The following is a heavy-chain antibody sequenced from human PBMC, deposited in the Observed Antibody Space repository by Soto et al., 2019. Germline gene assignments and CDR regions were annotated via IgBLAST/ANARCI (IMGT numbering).Heavy chain of an antibody. J-gene: IGHJ3*02. V-gene: IGHV1-58*02. D-gene: IGHD4-4*01. CDR3: AAVVLQSVRGYAFDI. CDR2: IVVGSGNT. Sequence: ASVKVSCKASGFTFTSSAMQWVRQARGQRLEWIGWIVVGSGNTNYAQKFQERVTITRDMSTSTAYMELGSLRSEDTAVYYCAAVVLQSVRGYAFDIWGQGTMVTVSS. CDR1: GFTFTSSA.